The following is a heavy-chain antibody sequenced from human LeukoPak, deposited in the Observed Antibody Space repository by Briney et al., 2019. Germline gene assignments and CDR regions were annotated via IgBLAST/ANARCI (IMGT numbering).Heavy chain of an antibody. J-gene: IGHJ4*02. CDR1: GFTFSTYA. D-gene: IGHD6-13*01. V-gene: IGHV3-64D*06. CDR3: VKDLYKGETSTWYYFDY. CDR2: INTSGDKT. Sequence: PGGSLRLSCPGSGFTFSTYAIHWVRQAPGKGPEYVSLINTSGDKTYYADSVKGRFTISRDNSKNTVSLQMSSLRDEDTAMYYCVKDLYKGETSTWYYFDYWGQGTLVTVSS.